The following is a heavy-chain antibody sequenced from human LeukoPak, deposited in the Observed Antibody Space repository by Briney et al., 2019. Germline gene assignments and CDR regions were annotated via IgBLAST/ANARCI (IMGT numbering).Heavy chain of an antibody. CDR2: ISVAGNTI. CDR3: GGFGYEAAVDL. D-gene: IGHD6-13*01. V-gene: IGHV3-11*04. CDR1: GFTFTDYY. Sequence: GGSLRLSCAASGFTFTDYYMSWIRQAPGKGLEWVSYISVAGNTIDYADSVKGRFTISRDNAKNLLYLQMNSLRGEDTAVYYCGGFGYEAAVDLWGQGTLVTVSS. J-gene: IGHJ4*02.